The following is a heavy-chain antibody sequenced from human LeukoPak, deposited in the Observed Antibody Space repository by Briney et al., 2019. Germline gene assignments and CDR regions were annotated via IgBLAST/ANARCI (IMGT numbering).Heavy chain of an antibody. J-gene: IGHJ1*01. CDR2: MNPNSGNT. D-gene: IGHD6-19*01. V-gene: IGHV1-8*01. CDR1: GYTFTSYD. CDR3: ARDSVGSGQRDFQH. Sequence: ASVKVSCKASGYTFTSYDINWVRQATGQGLEWMGWMNPNSGNTGYAQKFQGRVTMTRNTSISTAYMELSSLRSEDTAVYYCARDSVGSGQRDFQHWGQGTLVTVSS.